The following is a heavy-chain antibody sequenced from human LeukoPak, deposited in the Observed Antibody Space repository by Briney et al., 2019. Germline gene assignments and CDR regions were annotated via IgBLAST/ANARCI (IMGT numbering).Heavy chain of an antibody. CDR3: ARVYDFYYYMDV. V-gene: IGHV1-2*02. CDR2: INPSSGGT. D-gene: IGHD5/OR15-5a*01. J-gene: IGHJ6*03. Sequence: ASVKVSCKASGYTFTGYYIHWVRHAPGQGLEWMGWINPSSGGTNYAQNFQGRVTMTRDTSISTAYMELSRLRSDDTAVYYCARVYDFYYYMDVWGKGTTVTVSS. CDR1: GYTFTGYY.